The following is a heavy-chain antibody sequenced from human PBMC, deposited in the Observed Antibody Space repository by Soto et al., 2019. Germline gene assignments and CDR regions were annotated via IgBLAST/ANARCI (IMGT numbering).Heavy chain of an antibody. D-gene: IGHD2-2*01. CDR1: RRNVTKDW. CDR3: RKRTEGSRERLSC. V-gene: IGHV5-10-1*01. CDR2: IDPSDPET. Sequence: GEAMTRSGQGSRRNVTKDWISWVRQMPGKGLEWMGRIDPSDPETKYNQSVEGHVRLSVDKFTSTAYLEWSSLKASDSAMYYCRKRTEGSRERLSCWAQGTTETVS. J-gene: IGHJ6*01.